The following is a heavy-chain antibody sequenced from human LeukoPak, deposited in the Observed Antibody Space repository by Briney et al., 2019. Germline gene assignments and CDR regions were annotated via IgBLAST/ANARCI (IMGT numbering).Heavy chain of an antibody. J-gene: IGHJ4*02. Sequence: GASVKVSCKASVYTFTSYYMHWVRQAPGQGLEWMGIINPSGGSTSYAQKFQGRVTMTRDTSTSTVYMDLSSLGSEDTAVYYCARAASYCSSTSCPLGYWGQGTLVTVSS. CDR3: ARAASYCSSTSCPLGY. D-gene: IGHD2-2*01. CDR1: VYTFTSYY. V-gene: IGHV1-46*01. CDR2: INPSGGST.